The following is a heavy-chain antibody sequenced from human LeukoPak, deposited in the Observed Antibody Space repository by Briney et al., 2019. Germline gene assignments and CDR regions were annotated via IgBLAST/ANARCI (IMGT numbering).Heavy chain of an antibody. CDR3: ARLDDRAARIAVGRSSTWSSRRGFDY. V-gene: IGHV4-34*01. CDR2: IYYSGST. J-gene: IGHJ4*02. Sequence: PSETLSPTCAVYGGSFSGYYWSWIRQPPGKGLEWIGNIYYSGSTYYNPSLKSRVTISVDTSKNQFSLKLNSVTAADTAVYYCARLDDRAARIAVGRSSTWSSRRGFDYWGQGTLVTVSS. CDR1: GGSFSGYY. D-gene: IGHD6-13*01.